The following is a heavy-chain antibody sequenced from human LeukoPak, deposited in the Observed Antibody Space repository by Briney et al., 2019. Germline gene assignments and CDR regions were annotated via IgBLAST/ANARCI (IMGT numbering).Heavy chain of an antibody. J-gene: IGHJ4*02. CDR1: GYTFTSYY. Sequence: ASVKVSCKTSGYTFTSYYMHWVRQAPGQGLEWMGIINPSGGSTSYAQKFQGRVTMTRDTSTSTVYMELSSLRSEDTAVYYCAREGPDITMIVVAVSRIFDYWGQGTLVTVSS. D-gene: IGHD3-22*01. CDR2: INPSGGST. V-gene: IGHV1-46*01. CDR3: AREGPDITMIVVAVSRIFDY.